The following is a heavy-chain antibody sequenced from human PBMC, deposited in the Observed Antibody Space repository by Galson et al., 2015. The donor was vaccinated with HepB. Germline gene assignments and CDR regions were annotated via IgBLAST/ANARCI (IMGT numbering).Heavy chain of an antibody. CDR2: ISSSSSYI. Sequence: SLRLSCAASGFTFSSYSMNWVRQAPGKGLEWVSSISSSSSYIYYADSVKGRFTISRDNAKNSLYLQMNSLRAEDTAVYYCARQLLRGDHGGYWGQGTLVTVSS. J-gene: IGHJ4*02. V-gene: IGHV3-21*01. D-gene: IGHD2-15*01. CDR3: ARQLLRGDHGGY. CDR1: GFTFSSYS.